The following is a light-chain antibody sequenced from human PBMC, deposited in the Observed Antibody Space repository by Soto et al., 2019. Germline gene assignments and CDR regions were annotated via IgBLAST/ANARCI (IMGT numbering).Light chain of an antibody. Sequence: EIVLTQSPGTLSLSPGERATLSCRASQSVSSSYLAWYQQKPGQAPTLLIYGASSRATGIPDRFSGSGSATDFSLTISRLEPEDFAVYYCQQYGSSPPNTFGQGTKLEIK. CDR2: GAS. CDR1: QSVSSSY. CDR3: QQYGSSPPNT. J-gene: IGKJ2*01. V-gene: IGKV3-20*01.